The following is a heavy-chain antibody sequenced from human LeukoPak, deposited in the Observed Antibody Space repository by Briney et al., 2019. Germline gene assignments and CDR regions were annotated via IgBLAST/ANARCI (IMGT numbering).Heavy chain of an antibody. Sequence: GASVKVSCKASGYTFTNYIITWVRQAPGQGLEWMGWISSYNGNTNYAQKLQGRVTMTTDTSTSTAYMELRSLRSDDTAMYYCARNSGHRLMGITSYFDYWGQGTLVTVSS. D-gene: IGHD3-10*01. CDR1: GYTFTNYI. CDR2: ISSYNGNT. V-gene: IGHV1-18*01. J-gene: IGHJ4*03. CDR3: ARNSGHRLMGITSYFDY.